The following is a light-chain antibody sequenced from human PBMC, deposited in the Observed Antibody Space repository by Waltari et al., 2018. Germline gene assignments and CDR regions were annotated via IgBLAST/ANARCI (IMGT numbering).Light chain of an antibody. CDR3: CSYAGSSTLV. CDR2: EGS. CDR1: SRDVGSYIL. Sequence: QSALTQPASVSGSPGQSIPISCPGTSRDVGSYILVSWYQQHPGKAPKLMIYEGSKRPSGVSNRFSGSKSGNTASLTISGLQAEDEADYYCCSYAGSSTLVFGGGTKLTVL. V-gene: IGLV2-23*01. J-gene: IGLJ2*01.